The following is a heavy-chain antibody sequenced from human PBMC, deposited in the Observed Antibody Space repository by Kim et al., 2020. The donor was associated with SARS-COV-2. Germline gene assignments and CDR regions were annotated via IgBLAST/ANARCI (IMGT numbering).Heavy chain of an antibody. CDR3: ARVSYSNYAYDHQDASDM. CDR1: GFTFSLFE. D-gene: IGHD4-4*01. V-gene: IGHV3-48*03. J-gene: IGHJ3*02. Sequence: GGSLRLSCAASGFTFSLFEMNWVRQAPGKGLECFAYISGSASSIHYADSVRGRFTISRDNAKNSLNLQMNSLRAEDTGVYYCARVSYSNYAYDHQDASDMWGQGTMVTVS. CDR2: ISGSASSI.